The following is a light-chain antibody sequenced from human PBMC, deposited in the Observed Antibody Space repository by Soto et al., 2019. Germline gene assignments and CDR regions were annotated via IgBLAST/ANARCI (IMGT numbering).Light chain of an antibody. Sequence: DIQMTQSPSTLSGSVGDRVTITCRASQTISSWLAWYQQKPGKAPKLLIYKASTLKSGVPSRFSGSGSGTEFTLTNSSLQPDDFATYHCQQLQRTPFTFGPGTTVDV. CDR1: QTISSW. J-gene: IGKJ3*01. V-gene: IGKV1-5*03. CDR2: KAS. CDR3: QQLQRTPFT.